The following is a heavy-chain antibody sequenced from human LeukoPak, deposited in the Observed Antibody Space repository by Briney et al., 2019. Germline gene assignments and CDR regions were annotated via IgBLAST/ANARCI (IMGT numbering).Heavy chain of an antibody. V-gene: IGHV7-4-1*02. CDR3: ARDASMINFDC. Sequence: ASVKVSCKASGYTFPSYFMHWVRQAPGQGLEWMGWITTSTGKPTYAQGFTGRFVFSLDTSVSTIYLHINSLKAEDTAVYYCARDASMINFDCWGQGSLVTVSS. CDR2: ITTSTGKP. D-gene: IGHD3-16*01. CDR1: GYTFPSYF. J-gene: IGHJ4*02.